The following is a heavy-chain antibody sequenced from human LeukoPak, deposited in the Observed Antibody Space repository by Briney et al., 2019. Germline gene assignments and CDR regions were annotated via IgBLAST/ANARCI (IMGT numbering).Heavy chain of an antibody. Sequence: PGGSLRLSCAVSGFTFDDYAMHWVRQVPGKGLEWVSGINWNSDSIGYADSVKGRFTTSRDNAKSSLYLQMNSLRAEDTAVYYCARHYYMDVWGKGTTVTVSS. CDR2: INWNSDSI. CDR1: GFTFDDYA. V-gene: IGHV3-9*01. CDR3: ARHYYMDV. J-gene: IGHJ6*03.